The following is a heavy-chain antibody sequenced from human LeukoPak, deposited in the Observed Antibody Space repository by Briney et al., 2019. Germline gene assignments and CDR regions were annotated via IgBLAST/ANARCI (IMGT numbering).Heavy chain of an antibody. J-gene: IGHJ3*02. CDR3: ARDIVVVPAAIRWVAFDI. Sequence: GGSLRLSCAASGFTFSSYAMHWVRQAPGKGLEYVSAISSNWGSTYYANSVEGRFTISTDNSKNTLYLQMGSLRAEDMSVYYCARDIVVVPAAIRWVAFDIWGEGTMVTVSS. CDR2: ISSNWGST. D-gene: IGHD2-2*01. V-gene: IGHV3-64*01. CDR1: GFTFSSYA.